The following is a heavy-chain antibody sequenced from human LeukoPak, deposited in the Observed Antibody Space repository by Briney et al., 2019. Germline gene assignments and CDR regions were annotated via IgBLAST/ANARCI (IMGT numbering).Heavy chain of an antibody. D-gene: IGHD4-23*01. J-gene: IGHJ4*02. CDR1: GFTFSSYW. V-gene: IGHV3-7*03. CDR2: IKQDGNER. Sequence: GGSLRLSCAASGFTFSSYWMSWVRQTPGKGLEWVANIKQDGNERYYVDSVKGRFTTSRDNTENSLFLQMNSLRADGTAVYYCARDEDYSGNSDYWGQGTLVTVSS. CDR3: ARDEDYSGNSDY.